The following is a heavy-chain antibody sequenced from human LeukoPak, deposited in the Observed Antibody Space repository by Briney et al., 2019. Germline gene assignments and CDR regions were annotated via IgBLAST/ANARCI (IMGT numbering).Heavy chain of an antibody. J-gene: IGHJ3*02. D-gene: IGHD2-2*01. CDR3: ARVLVPAATDDAFDI. Sequence: ASVKVSCKASGYTFTGYYMHWVRQALGQGLEWMGWINPNSGGTNYAQKFQGRVTMTRDTSISTAYMELSRLRSDDTAVYYCARVLVPAATDDAFDIWGQGTMVTVSS. CDR2: INPNSGGT. CDR1: GYTFTGYY. V-gene: IGHV1-2*02.